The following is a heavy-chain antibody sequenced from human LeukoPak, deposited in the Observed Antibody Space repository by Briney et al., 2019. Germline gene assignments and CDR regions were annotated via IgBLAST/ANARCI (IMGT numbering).Heavy chain of an antibody. J-gene: IGHJ4*02. CDR1: GGSISSGDYS. CDR3: ASSPPHRVLRYFDWLLDY. CDR2: IYYSGST. D-gene: IGHD3-9*01. Sequence: SETLSLTCTVSGGSISSGDYSWSWIRQPPGKGLEWIGYIYYSGSTYYNPSLKSRVTISVDTSKNQFSLKLSSVTAADTAVYYCASSPPHRVLRYFDWLLDYWGQGTLVTVSS. V-gene: IGHV4-30-4*01.